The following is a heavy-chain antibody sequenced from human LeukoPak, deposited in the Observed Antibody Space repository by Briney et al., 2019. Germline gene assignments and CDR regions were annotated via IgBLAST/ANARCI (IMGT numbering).Heavy chain of an antibody. J-gene: IGHJ4*02. D-gene: IGHD6-19*01. CDR1: GFTFSSYW. CDR2: INSDGSTT. Sequence: PGGSLRLSCAASGFTFSSYWMHWVRQAPGKGLVWVSRINSDGSTTSYADSVMGRFTISRDNAKNTLYLQMNSLRAEDTAVYYCARMVTGSGWSFDYWGQGTLVTVSS. CDR3: ARMVTGSGWSFDY. V-gene: IGHV3-74*01.